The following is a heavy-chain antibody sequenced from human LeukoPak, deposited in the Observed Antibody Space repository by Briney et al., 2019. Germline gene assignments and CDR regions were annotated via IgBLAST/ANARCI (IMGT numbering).Heavy chain of an antibody. CDR3: ARDTSNYYDSGEPVY. CDR2: INPNSGGT. CDR1: GYTFTGYY. D-gene: IGHD3-22*01. J-gene: IGHJ4*02. Sequence: GASVKVSCKASGYTFTGYYMHWVRQAPGQGLEWMGWINPNSGGTNYAQKFQGRVTMTRDTSISTAYMELSRLRSDDTAVYYCARDTSNYYDSGEPVYWGQGTLVTVSS. V-gene: IGHV1-2*02.